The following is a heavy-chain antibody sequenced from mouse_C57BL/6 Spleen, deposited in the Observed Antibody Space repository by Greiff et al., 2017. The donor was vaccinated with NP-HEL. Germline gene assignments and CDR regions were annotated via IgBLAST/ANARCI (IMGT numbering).Heavy chain of an antibody. Sequence: QVQLQQSGAELVRPGTSVKMSCKASGYTFTNYWIGWAKQRPGHGLAWIGDIYPGGGYTNYNDKFKGKATLTADTSSSTAYMQFSSLTTEDSAIYYCARLNYYGSSYFDDWGKGTTLTVAS. CDR2: IYPGGGYT. D-gene: IGHD1-1*01. CDR3: ARLNYYGSSYFDD. CDR1: GYTFTNYW. V-gene: IGHV1-63*01. J-gene: IGHJ2*01.